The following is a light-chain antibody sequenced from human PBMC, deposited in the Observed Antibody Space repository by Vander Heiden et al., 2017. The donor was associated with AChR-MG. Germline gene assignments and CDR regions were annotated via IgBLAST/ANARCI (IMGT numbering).Light chain of an antibody. Sequence: EIVMTQSPATLSVSPGERATLSCRASQSVSSNLAWYQQKPGQAPRLLIYGASTRATGIPARFSGSGSGTEFTLTISSLQSEDFAVYYCQQENNWPVTFGQRTKVEIK. V-gene: IGKV3-15*01. J-gene: IGKJ1*01. CDR3: QQENNWPVT. CDR2: GAS. CDR1: QSVSSN.